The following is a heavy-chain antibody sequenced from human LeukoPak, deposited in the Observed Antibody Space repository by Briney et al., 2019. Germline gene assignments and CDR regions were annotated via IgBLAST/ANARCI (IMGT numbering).Heavy chain of an antibody. CDR2: INHSGST. CDR3: ARVRGLRPYYYYMDV. Sequence: SETLSLTCAVYGGSFSGYYWSWIRQPPGKGLEWIGEINHSGSTNYNPSLKSRVTISVDTSKNQFSLKLSSVTAADTAVHYCARVRGLRPYYYYMDVWGKGTTVTVSS. CDR1: GGSFSGYY. J-gene: IGHJ6*03. V-gene: IGHV4-34*01. D-gene: IGHD5-12*01.